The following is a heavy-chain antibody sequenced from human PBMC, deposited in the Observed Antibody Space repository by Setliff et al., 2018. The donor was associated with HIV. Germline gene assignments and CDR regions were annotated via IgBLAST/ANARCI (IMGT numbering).Heavy chain of an antibody. J-gene: IGHJ4*02. CDR2: IVVGSGNT. CDR3: AADSLSGGSGSD. Sequence: SVKVSCKASGYTFTSYGISWVRQAPGQGLEWIGWIVVGSGNTNYAQKFQERVTITSDMSTSTAYMELSSLRSEDTAVYYCAADSLSGGSGSDWGQGTLVTVSS. V-gene: IGHV1-58*02. CDR1: GYTFTSYG. D-gene: IGHD3-10*01.